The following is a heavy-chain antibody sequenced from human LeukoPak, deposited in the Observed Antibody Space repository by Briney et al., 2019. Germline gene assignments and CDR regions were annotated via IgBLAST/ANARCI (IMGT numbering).Heavy chain of an antibody. CDR3: ARGSGYRKGNWFDP. Sequence: AGGSLRLSCAASGFTFSSYAMHWVRQAPGKGLEWVAVVSYDGSNKYYADSVKGRFTISRDNSKNTLYLQMNSLRAEDTAVYYCARGSGYRKGNWFDPWGQGTLVTVSS. D-gene: IGHD3-3*01. CDR1: GFTFSSYA. V-gene: IGHV3-30*04. CDR2: VSYDGSNK. J-gene: IGHJ5*02.